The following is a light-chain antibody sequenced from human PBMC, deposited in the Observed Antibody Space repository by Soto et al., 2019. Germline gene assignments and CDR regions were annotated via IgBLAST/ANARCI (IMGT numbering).Light chain of an antibody. CDR1: QTISSW. V-gene: IGKV1-27*01. CDR2: AAT. J-gene: IGKJ4*01. Sequence: DIQMTQSPSTLSGSVGDRVTITCRASQTISSWLAWYQQKPGKAPKLLIYAATTLQSGVPSRFSGSGSGTDFTLTINNLQPDDVATYYCQKYNNGGPLTFGGGTKVDIK. CDR3: QKYNNGGPLT.